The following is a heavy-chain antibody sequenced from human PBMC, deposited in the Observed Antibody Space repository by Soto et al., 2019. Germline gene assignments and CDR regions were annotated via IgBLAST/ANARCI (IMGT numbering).Heavy chain of an antibody. D-gene: IGHD6-19*01. CDR2: IYYSGST. CDR3: ARHAVHGSGFTDY. CDR1: GGSISSYY. Sequence: SETLSLTCTVSGGSISSYYWSWIRQPPGKGLEWIGYIYYSGSTNYNPSLKSRVTISVDTSKNQFSLKLSSVTAADTAVYYCARHAVHGSGFTDYWGQGTLVTVSS. J-gene: IGHJ4*02. V-gene: IGHV4-59*08.